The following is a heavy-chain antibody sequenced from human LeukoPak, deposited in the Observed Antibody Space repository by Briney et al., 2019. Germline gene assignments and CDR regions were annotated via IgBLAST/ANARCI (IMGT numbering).Heavy chain of an antibody. V-gene: IGHV3-7*01. CDR1: GFTFSSYW. CDR3: AREKGAYYDFWSGSPHFDY. CDR2: IKQDGSEK. D-gene: IGHD3-3*01. Sequence: GGSLRLSCAASGFTFSSYWMSWVRQAPGKGLEWVANIKQDGSEKYYVDSVKGRFTISRDNAKNSLYLQMNSLRAEDTAVYYCAREKGAYYDFWSGSPHFDYWGQGTLVTVSS. J-gene: IGHJ4*02.